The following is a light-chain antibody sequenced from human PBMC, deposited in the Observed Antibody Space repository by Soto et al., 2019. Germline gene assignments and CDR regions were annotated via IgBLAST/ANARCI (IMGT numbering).Light chain of an antibody. CDR3: SSYTSSSTVI. CDR1: SSDIGGYNY. CDR2: DVS. V-gene: IGLV2-14*01. J-gene: IGLJ2*01. Sequence: QSALTQPASVSESPGQSITISCTGTSSDIGGYNYVSWYQQHPGKAPKLVIYDVSNRPSGISNRFSGSRSGNTASLTISGLQAEDEADYYCSSYTSSSTVIFGGGTKVTVL.